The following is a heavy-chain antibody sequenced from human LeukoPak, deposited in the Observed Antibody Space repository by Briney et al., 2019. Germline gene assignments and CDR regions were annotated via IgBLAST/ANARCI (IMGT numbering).Heavy chain of an antibody. V-gene: IGHV4-34*01. J-gene: IGHJ5*02. D-gene: IGHD3-10*01. CDR3: ARQYYYGSGSSNWFDP. Sequence: PSETLSLTCAVYGGSFSGYYWSWIRQPPGKGLEWIGEINHSGSTNYNPSLKSRVTISVDMSKNQLSLKLRSVTAADTAVYYCARQYYYGSGSSNWFDPWGQGTLVTVSS. CDR1: GGSFSGYY. CDR2: INHSGST.